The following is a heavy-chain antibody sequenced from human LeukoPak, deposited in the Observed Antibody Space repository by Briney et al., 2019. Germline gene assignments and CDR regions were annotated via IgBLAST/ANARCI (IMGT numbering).Heavy chain of an antibody. D-gene: IGHD3-10*01. CDR1: GFTFSSYE. V-gene: IGHV3-48*03. CDR3: ARLGWTYYYGSGSYYNGNNWFDP. J-gene: IGHJ5*02. CDR2: ISSSGSTI. Sequence: GGSLRLSCAASGFTFSSYEMNWVRQAPGKGLEWVSYISSSGSTIYYADSVKGRFTISRDNAKNSLYLQMNSLRAEDTAVYYCARLGWTYYYGSGSYYNGNNWFDPWGQGTLATVSS.